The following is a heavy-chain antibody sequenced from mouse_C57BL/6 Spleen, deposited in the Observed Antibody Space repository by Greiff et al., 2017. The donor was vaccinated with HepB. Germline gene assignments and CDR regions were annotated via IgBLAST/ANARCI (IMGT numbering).Heavy chain of an antibody. J-gene: IGHJ4*01. Sequence: VQLQQSGAELARPGASVKLSCKASGYTFTSYGISWVKQRTGQGLEWIGEIYPRSGNTYYNEKFKGTATLTADKSSSTAYMELSSLTSEDSAVYFGAREPYGITELRGAMDYWGQGTSVTVSS. CDR1: GYTFTSYG. CDR2: IYPRSGNT. CDR3: AREPYGITELRGAMDY. V-gene: IGHV1-81*01. D-gene: IGHD2-1*01.